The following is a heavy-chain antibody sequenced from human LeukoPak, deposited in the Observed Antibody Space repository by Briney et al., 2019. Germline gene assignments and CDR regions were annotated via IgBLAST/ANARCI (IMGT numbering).Heavy chain of an antibody. J-gene: IGHJ4*02. V-gene: IGHV3-30-3*01. D-gene: IGHD3-10*01. CDR3: ASHSDPPY. CDR2: ISYDGSNK. CDR1: GFTFSSYA. Sequence: GRSLRLSCAASGFTFSSYAMHWVRQAPGKGLEWVAVISYDGSNKYYADSVKGRFTTSRDNSKNTLYLQMNSLRAEDTAVYYCASHSDPPYWGQGTLVTVSS.